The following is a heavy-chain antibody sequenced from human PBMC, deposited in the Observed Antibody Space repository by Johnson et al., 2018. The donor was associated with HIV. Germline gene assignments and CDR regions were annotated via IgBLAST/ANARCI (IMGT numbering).Heavy chain of an antibody. Sequence: QMLLVESGGGVVQPGRSLRLSCAASGFTFSNYAVHWVRQAPGKGLEWVAVISYDGSTEYYADSVKGRFTISRDNAKNSLYLQMNSLRAEETAVYYCAFEEPYSAAAGIDAFDIGGQGTRVTVSS. V-gene: IGHV3-30*04. D-gene: IGHD6-13*01. CDR3: AFEEPYSAAAGIDAFDI. CDR1: GFTFSNYA. CDR2: ISYDGSTE. J-gene: IGHJ3*02.